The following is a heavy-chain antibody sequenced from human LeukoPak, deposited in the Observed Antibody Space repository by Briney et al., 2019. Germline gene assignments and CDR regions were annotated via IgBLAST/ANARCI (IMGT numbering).Heavy chain of an antibody. J-gene: IGHJ2*01. CDR1: GGSFSGYY. CDR2: INHSGST. V-gene: IGHV4-34*01. Sequence: SETLSLTCAVYGGSFSGYYWSWIRQPPGKGLEWIGEINHSGSTNYNPSLKSRVTISVDTSKNQFSLKLSSVTAADAAVYYCARARGYSYGYRYWYFDLWGRGTLVTVSS. CDR3: ARARGYSYGYRYWYFDL. D-gene: IGHD5-18*01.